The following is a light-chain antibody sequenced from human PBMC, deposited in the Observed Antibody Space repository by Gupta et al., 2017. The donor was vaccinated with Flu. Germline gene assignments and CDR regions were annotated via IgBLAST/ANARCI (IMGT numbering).Light chain of an antibody. V-gene: IGKV3-15*01. CDR2: GTS. J-gene: IGKJ3*01. CDR3: QQYKNWPPIT. Sequence: EIVMTQSPATLSASPGERATLSCRASQSVGGDLAWYQQRRGQAPRLLIYGTSNRATGVPARFSGSGSGTEFTLTISSRQSEDFAVYYCQQYKNWPPITFGHGTKVDIK. CDR1: QSVGGD.